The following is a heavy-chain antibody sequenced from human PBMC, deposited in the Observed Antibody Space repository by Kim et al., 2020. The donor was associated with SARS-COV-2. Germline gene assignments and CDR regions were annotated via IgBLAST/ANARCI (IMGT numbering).Heavy chain of an antibody. CDR2: INQNGSET. J-gene: IGHJ1*01. CDR1: GFTFTKSW. Sequence: GGSLRLSCMASGFTFTKSWMTWVRQAPGKGLEWVATINQNGSETHHVDSVKGRFVISRDNGQNSLHLQMTSLRVEDTALYYCARGRLGMHDWDQGTQVT. D-gene: IGHD2-21*01. CDR3: ARGRLGMHD. V-gene: IGHV3-7*01.